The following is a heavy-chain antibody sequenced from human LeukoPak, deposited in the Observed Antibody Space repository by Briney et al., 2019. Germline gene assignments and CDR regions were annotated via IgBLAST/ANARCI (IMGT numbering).Heavy chain of an antibody. D-gene: IGHD3-10*01. CDR2: ISDSGAST. J-gene: IGHJ4*02. Sequence: GGSLRLSCAASRFTFSRYAMSWVRQAPGKGLEWVSRISDSGASTYYSDSVKGRFSISRDNSKNTLYLQMNSLRAEDTAVYYCAKGSGDTGYYFDDWGQGTLVTVSS. CDR1: RFTFSRYA. V-gene: IGHV3-23*01. CDR3: AKGSGDTGYYFDD.